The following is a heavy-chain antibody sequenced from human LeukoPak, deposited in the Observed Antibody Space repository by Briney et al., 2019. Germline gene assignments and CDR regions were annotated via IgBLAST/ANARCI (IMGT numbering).Heavy chain of an antibody. CDR3: ARIAAAGTLGYYYYYMDV. D-gene: IGHD6-13*01. CDR2: IYPGDSDT. J-gene: IGHJ6*03. V-gene: IGHV5-51*01. Sequence: GESLKISCKGSGYSFTSYWIGWVRQMPGKGLEWMGIIYPGDSDTRYSPSFQGQVTISADKSISTAYLQWSSLKASDTAMYYCARIAAAGTLGYYYYYMDVWGKGTTVTVSS. CDR1: GYSFTSYW.